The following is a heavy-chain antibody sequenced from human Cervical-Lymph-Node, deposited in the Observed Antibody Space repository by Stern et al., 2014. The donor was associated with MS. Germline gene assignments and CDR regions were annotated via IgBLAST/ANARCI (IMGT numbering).Heavy chain of an antibody. D-gene: IGHD3-10*01. CDR1: GDTFSNYA. J-gene: IGHJ4*02. CDR3: ALRRSYYVY. V-gene: IGHV1-69*01. Sequence: VQLLESGSEVKKPGSSVKVSCKASGDTFSNYALSWVRQAPGQGLEWVGGLIPFFGATRYGQKFQGRVTITPEESTGTAFMELTGLTSEDTAVYFCALRRSYYVYWGQGTLVTVSS. CDR2: LIPFFGAT.